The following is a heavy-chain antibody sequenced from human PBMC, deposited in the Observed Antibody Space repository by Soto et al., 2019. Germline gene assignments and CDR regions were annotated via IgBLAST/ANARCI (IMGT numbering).Heavy chain of an antibody. CDR3: ARWPQLEPRFYS. CDR2: IYYGGST. Sequence: QVQLQESGPGLVKPSQTLSLTCTVSGGSISSGVYYWSWIRQHPGNGLEWIGYIYYGGSTYYNPSLKSRVTISVDTSKTQFSLKLSSVTAADTAVYYCARWPQLEPRFYSWGQGTLVTVSS. CDR1: GGSISSGVYY. V-gene: IGHV4-31*03. J-gene: IGHJ4*02. D-gene: IGHD1-1*01.